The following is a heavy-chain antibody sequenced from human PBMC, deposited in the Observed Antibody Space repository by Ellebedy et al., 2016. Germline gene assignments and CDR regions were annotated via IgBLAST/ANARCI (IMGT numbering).Heavy chain of an antibody. CDR3: ARDRISASGIFDY. V-gene: IGHV3-74*01. CDR1: GFTFSSNW. CDR2: INSDGSRS. D-gene: IGHD6-13*01. J-gene: IGHJ4*02. Sequence: GESLKISCAASGFTFSSNWMHWVRQAPGKGLVWVSRINSDGSRSTYADSVKGRFTISRDNAKNTLYLQMNSLRAEDTAVYYCARDRISASGIFDYWGQGTLVTVSS.